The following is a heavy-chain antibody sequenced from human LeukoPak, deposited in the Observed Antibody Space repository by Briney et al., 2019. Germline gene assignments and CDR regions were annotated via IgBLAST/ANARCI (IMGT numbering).Heavy chain of an antibody. D-gene: IGHD3-10*01. J-gene: IGHJ6*04. Sequence: ASVKVSCKASGYTFTGYYMHWVRQAPGQGLEWMGWINPNSGGTNYAQKFQGWATMTRDTSISTAYMELSRLRSDGTAVYYCARYGFGELSSYGMGVWGKGTTVTVSS. V-gene: IGHV1-2*04. CDR1: GYTFTGYY. CDR3: ARYGFGELSSYGMGV. CDR2: INPNSGGT.